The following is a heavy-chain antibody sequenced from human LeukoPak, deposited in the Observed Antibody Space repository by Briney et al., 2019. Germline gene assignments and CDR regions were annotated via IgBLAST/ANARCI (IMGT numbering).Heavy chain of an antibody. CDR3: ARDQRVTGRPDIDY. Sequence: GGSLRLSCVASGFTFSSYAMSWVRQPPGKGLEWVSSLGGTNGYTYYADSVKGRFTISRDNAKNTLYLQMNNLRAEDTAMYYCARDQRVTGRPDIDYWGQGTLVIVSS. CDR1: GFTFSSYA. V-gene: IGHV3-23*01. CDR2: LGGTNGYT. D-gene: IGHD6-6*01. J-gene: IGHJ4*02.